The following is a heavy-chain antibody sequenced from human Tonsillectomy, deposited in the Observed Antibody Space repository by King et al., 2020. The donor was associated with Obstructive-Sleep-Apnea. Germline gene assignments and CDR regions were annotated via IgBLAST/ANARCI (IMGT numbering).Heavy chain of an antibody. Sequence: GQLVQSGAEVKKPGSSVKVSCKASGGTSSRYAISWVRQAPGQGLEWMGGIIPILDVANYAQKFQDRVTITADKSTSTVYMELSSLRSEDTALYYCARTLSWGGYQYWYFDVWGRGTLVTVSS. CDR3: ARTLSWGGYQYWYFDV. CDR1: GGTSSRYA. D-gene: IGHD5-12*01. V-gene: IGHV1-69*09. J-gene: IGHJ2*01. CDR2: IIPILDVA.